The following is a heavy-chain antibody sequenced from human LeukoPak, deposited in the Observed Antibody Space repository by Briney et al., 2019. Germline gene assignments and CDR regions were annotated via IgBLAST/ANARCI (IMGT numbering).Heavy chain of an antibody. CDR3: ARDPYSGNYGAYYYYMDV. V-gene: IGHV3-21*06. D-gene: IGHD1-26*01. J-gene: IGHJ6*03. CDR1: GFTFSSYN. CDR2: ITSSSSYI. Sequence: PGGSLRLSCAASGFTFSSYNMNWVRQAPGKGLEWVSSITSSSSYIYYADSVKGRFTISRDNAKNSLYLQMDSLRVEDTAGYYCARDPYSGNYGAYYYYMDVWGKGTTVTVSS.